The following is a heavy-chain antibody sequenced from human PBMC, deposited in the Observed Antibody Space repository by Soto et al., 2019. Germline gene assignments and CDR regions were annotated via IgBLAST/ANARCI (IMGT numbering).Heavy chain of an antibody. V-gene: IGHV3-23*01. Sequence: PGGSLRLSCAASEFTFSNYAMSWVRQAPWKGLEWVSAISYGGGTTYYADSVKGRFTISRDNSKNTLYLQMNSLRAEDTAVYYCARVLVFYGGFDPWGEGTLVTVSS. CDR2: ISYGGGTT. D-gene: IGHD2-21*02. J-gene: IGHJ5*02. CDR3: ARVLVFYGGFDP. CDR1: EFTFSNYA.